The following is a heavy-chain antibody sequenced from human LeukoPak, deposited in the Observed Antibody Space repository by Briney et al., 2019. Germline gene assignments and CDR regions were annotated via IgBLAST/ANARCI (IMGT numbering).Heavy chain of an antibody. Sequence: ASETLSLTCTVSGGSISSHYWSWIRQHPGKGLEWIGYIYDSGTTYYNPALQSRVTISVDMSDNHFSLKMRSMTAADTAVYFCARGGDRRGFDYWGQGTLVTVSS. CDR1: GGSISSHY. CDR2: IYDSGTT. V-gene: IGHV4-59*11. J-gene: IGHJ4*02. CDR3: ARGGDRRGFDY. D-gene: IGHD1-14*01.